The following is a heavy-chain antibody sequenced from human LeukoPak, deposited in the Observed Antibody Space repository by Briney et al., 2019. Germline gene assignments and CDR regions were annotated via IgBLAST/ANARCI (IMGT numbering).Heavy chain of an antibody. Sequence: QSGGSLRLSCAASGFTFSSYEVNWVRQAPGKGLEWMSYISSRGSTIYYADSVKGRFTISRDNAKNSMYLQMNSLRAEDTAVYYCASGAYRDYFDYWGQGTLVTVSS. J-gene: IGHJ4*02. CDR2: ISSRGSTI. CDR3: ASGAYRDYFDY. V-gene: IGHV3-48*03. D-gene: IGHD1-26*01. CDR1: GFTFSSYE.